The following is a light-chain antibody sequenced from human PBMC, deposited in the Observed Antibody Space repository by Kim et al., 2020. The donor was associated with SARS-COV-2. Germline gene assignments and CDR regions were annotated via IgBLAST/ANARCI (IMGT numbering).Light chain of an antibody. V-gene: IGLV3-21*04. J-gene: IGLJ1*01. Sequence: PGKTARITWGGNNIGSKSVQWYQQKPGQAPVLVIYYDSDRPSGIPERFSGSNSGNTATLTISRVEAGDEADYYCQVWDSSSDHPYVFGTGTKVTVL. CDR3: QVWDSSSDHPYV. CDR2: YDS. CDR1: NIGSKS.